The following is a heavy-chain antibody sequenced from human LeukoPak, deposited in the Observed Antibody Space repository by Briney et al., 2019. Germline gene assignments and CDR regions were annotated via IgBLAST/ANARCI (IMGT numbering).Heavy chain of an antibody. CDR3: ARVKLVAATPYYYYGMDV. V-gene: IGHV1-2*02. D-gene: IGHD2-15*01. CDR1: GYTFTGYY. Sequence: GASVKVSCKASGYTFTGYYMHWVRQAPGQGLEWMGWTNPNSGGTNYAQKFQGRVTMTRDTSISTAYTELSRLRSDDTAVYYCARVKLVAATPYYYYGMDVWGQGTTVTVSS. J-gene: IGHJ6*02. CDR2: TNPNSGGT.